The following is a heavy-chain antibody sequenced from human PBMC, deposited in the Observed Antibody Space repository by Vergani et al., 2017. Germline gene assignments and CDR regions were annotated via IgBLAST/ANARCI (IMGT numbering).Heavy chain of an antibody. D-gene: IGHD7-27*01. CDR3: AKGIRNNWGWAGEFDY. CDR2: IRYDGSNK. J-gene: IGHJ4*02. V-gene: IGHV3-30*02. Sequence: QVQLVESGGGVVQPGGSLRLSCAASGFTFSSYGMHWVRQAPGKGLEWVAFIRYDGSNKYYADSVKGRFTISRDNSKNTLYLQMNSLRAEDTAVYYCAKGIRNNWGWAGEFDYWGQGTLVTVSS. CDR1: GFTFSSYG.